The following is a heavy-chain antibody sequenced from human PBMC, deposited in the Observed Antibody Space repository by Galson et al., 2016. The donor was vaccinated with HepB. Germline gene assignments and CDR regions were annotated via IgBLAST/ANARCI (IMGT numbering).Heavy chain of an antibody. CDR1: GFTFSSYW. CDR2: TNQDGSEK. V-gene: IGHV3-74*01. CDR3: ARAGWARAWFEP. J-gene: IGHJ5*02. Sequence: SLRLSCAASGFTFSSYWMHWVRQAPGKGLVWVSRTNQDGSEKSYVDSVKGRFTTSRDNAKNMLYLQMNSLRADDTAEYYCARAGWARAWFEPWGQGTLVTVSS. D-gene: IGHD3-16*01.